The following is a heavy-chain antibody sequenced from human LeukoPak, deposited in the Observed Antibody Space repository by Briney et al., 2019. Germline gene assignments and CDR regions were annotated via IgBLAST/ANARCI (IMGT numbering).Heavy chain of an antibody. CDR1: GGSISRGGYY. Sequence: SQTLSLTCTVSGGSISRGGYYWSWIRQHPGKGLEWIGYIYYSGSTYYNPFLKSRVTISVDTSKNQSSLKLSSVTAADTAVYYCARVNTLNPLYYFDYWGQGTLVTVSS. J-gene: IGHJ4*02. CDR3: ARVNTLNPLYYFDY. CDR2: IYYSGST. V-gene: IGHV4-31*03.